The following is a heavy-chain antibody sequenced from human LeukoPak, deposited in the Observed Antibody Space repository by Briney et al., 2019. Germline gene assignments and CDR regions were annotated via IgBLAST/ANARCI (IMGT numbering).Heavy chain of an antibody. CDR2: FSESFSGSGGKT. CDR1: GFSFSDYA. V-gene: IGHV3-23*01. Sequence: GGSLRLSCAASGFSFSDYAMSWVRQAPGKGLEWVSGFSESFSGSGGKTHSADSVKGRFTISRDNSKNTLYLQMNSLRAEDTAVYYCAKGSYNWNPSFDYWGQGTLVTVSS. J-gene: IGHJ4*02. D-gene: IGHD1-20*01. CDR3: AKGSYNWNPSFDY.